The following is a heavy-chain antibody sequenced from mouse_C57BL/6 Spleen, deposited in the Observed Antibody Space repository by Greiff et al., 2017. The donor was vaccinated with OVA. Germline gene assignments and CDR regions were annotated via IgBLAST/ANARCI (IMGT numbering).Heavy chain of an antibody. D-gene: IGHD4-1*01. V-gene: IGHV1-64*01. CDR3: ARSLTGTGYFDV. CDR1: GYTFTSYW. CDR2: IHPNSGST. Sequence: VQLQQPGAELVKPGASVKLSCKASGYTFTSYWMHWVKQRPGQGLEWIGMIHPNSGSTNYNEKFKSKATLTVDKSSSTAYMQLSSLTSEDSAVYYCARSLTGTGYFDVWGTGTTVTVSS. J-gene: IGHJ1*03.